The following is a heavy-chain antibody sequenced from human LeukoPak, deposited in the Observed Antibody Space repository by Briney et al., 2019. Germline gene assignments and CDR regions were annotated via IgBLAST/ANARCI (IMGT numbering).Heavy chain of an antibody. D-gene: IGHD3-22*01. J-gene: IGHJ4*02. V-gene: IGHV3-73*01. CDR3: GSCDSSGHYCPTY. Sequence: GGSLRLSCAVSGFTFSASDIHWVRQASGKGLEWVGRITSNPNNYPTVYGASVKGRFTISRDDSKNTAYLQMNSLKTEDTALYYCGSCDSSGHYCPTYWGQGTLVTVSS. CDR2: ITSNPNNYPT. CDR1: GFTFSASD.